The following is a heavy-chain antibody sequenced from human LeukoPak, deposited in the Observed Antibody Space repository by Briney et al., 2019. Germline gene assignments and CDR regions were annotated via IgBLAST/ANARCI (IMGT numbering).Heavy chain of an antibody. CDR3: AKAAMGRFLEWSSRYYYMDV. CDR1: GFTFSSYA. Sequence: GGSLRLSCAASGFTFSSYAMSWVRQAPGKGLEWVSAISGSGGSTYYADSVKGRFTISRDNSKNTLYLQMNSLRAEDTAVYYCAKAAMGRFLEWSSRYYYMDVWGKGTTVTVSS. CDR2: ISGSGGST. V-gene: IGHV3-23*01. J-gene: IGHJ6*03. D-gene: IGHD3-3*01.